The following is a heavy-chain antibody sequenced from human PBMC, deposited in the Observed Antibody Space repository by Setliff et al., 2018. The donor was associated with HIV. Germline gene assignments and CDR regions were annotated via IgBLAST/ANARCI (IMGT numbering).Heavy chain of an antibody. CDR2: VRSDGGEI. CDR3: VRDGKTDYYQNRDYYRGY. D-gene: IGHD2-21*02. J-gene: IGHJ4*02. CDR1: GFTFRNYW. V-gene: IGHV3-7*01. Sequence: GGSLRLSCVVSGFTFRNYWMSWVRQAPGKGLEWVANVRSDGGEIYYADFVKGRFTISRENGRNSLYLRMNSLRAEDTAIYYCVRDGKTDYYQNRDYYRGYWGQGTLVTVSS.